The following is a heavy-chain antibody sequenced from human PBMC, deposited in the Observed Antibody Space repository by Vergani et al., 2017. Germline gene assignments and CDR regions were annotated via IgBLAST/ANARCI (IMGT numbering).Heavy chain of an antibody. Sequence: QVQLVQSGAEVKKPGSSVKVSCKASGGTFSSYAISWVRQAPGQGLEWMGGIIPIFGTANYAQKFQGRVTITADESTSTAYMELSSLRSDDTAVYYCARDRGGEYSSSWYVLVYWGQGTLVTVSS. CDR1: GGTFSSYA. V-gene: IGHV1-69*12. CDR3: ARDRGGEYSSSWYVLVY. J-gene: IGHJ4*02. CDR2: IIPIFGTA. D-gene: IGHD6-13*01.